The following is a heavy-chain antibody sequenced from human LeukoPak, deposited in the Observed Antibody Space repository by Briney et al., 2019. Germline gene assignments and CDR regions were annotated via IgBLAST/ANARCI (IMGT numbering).Heavy chain of an antibody. Sequence: SVKLSCKASGGTFSSYAISWVRQAPGQGLEWMGGIIPIFSTANYAQKIQGRVTITADESTSTASMELSSLRSEDTAVYYCASTGYCSGGSCYSYYYYYGMDVWGQGTTVTVSS. CDR3: ASTGYCSGGSCYSYYYYYGMDV. CDR2: IIPIFSTA. CDR1: GGTFSSYA. D-gene: IGHD2-15*01. V-gene: IGHV1-69*01. J-gene: IGHJ6*02.